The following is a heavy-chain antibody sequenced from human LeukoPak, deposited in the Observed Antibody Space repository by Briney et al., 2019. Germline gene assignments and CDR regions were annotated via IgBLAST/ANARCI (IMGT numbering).Heavy chain of an antibody. CDR3: AKRSVAGTGYYFDC. Sequence: GGSLRLSCAASGFTFTSYAMSWVRQAPGKGLVWVSAISGSGGSTYYADSVKGRFTISRDNSKNTLYLQMNSLRAEDTAVYYCAKRSVAGTGYYFDCWGQGTLVTVSS. J-gene: IGHJ4*02. CDR1: GFTFTSYA. CDR2: ISGSGGST. V-gene: IGHV3-23*01. D-gene: IGHD6-19*01.